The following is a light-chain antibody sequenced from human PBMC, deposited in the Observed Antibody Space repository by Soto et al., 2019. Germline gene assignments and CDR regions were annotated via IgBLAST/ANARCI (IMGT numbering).Light chain of an antibody. V-gene: IGKV3-15*01. Sequence: DIVMTQSPATLSLSPGERATLSCRASQNVRSSLAWFQQRPGQAPRLLIHGASTRATGVPARFSGSGSGTEFTLTISGLQPDDFATYYCQQSYITPPCTFGQGTKLEIK. CDR1: QNVRSS. CDR2: GAS. J-gene: IGKJ2*02. CDR3: QQSYITPPCT.